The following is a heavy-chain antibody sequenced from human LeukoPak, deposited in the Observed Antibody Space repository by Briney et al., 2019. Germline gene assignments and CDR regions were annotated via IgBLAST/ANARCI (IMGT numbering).Heavy chain of an antibody. D-gene: IGHD4-23*01. CDR3: AAGACVGNCFGNYFDP. J-gene: IGHJ5*02. CDR2: INTDGSST. Sequence: PGGSLRLSCAASGSTFSSYWMHWVRQAPGKGLVWVSRINTDGSSTSYADSVQGRFTVSRDNARNSLYLQLNSLKVEDTAIYYCAAGACVGNCFGNYFDPWGQGTLVIVSS. CDR1: GSTFSSYW. V-gene: IGHV3-74*01.